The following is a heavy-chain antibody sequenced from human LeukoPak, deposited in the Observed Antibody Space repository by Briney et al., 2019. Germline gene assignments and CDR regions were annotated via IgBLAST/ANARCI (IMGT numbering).Heavy chain of an antibody. J-gene: IGHJ4*02. V-gene: IGHV2-70*11. Sequence: SGPTLVIPTHTLTLTCTFSGFSLSTSGMCVSWIRQPPGKALEWLARIDWDDDKYLRTSLKTRLTISKDTSKNQVVLTMTNMDPVDTATYYCARIAYSGSYFDYWGQGTLVTVSS. CDR1: GFSLSTSGMC. D-gene: IGHD1-26*01. CDR3: ARIAYSGSYFDY. CDR2: IDWDDDK.